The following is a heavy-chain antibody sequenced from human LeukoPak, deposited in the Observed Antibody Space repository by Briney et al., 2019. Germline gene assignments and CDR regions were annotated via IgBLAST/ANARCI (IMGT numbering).Heavy chain of an antibody. J-gene: IGHJ4*02. CDR1: GGTFSSYA. Sequence: SVKVSCKASGGTFSSYAISWVRQAPGQGLEWMGGIIPIFGTANYAQKFQGRVTITADKSTSTAYMELSSLRAEDTALYYCARGKGSGSSYHFDYWGQGTLVTVSS. V-gene: IGHV1-69*06. CDR3: ARGKGSGSSYHFDY. CDR2: IIPIFGTA. D-gene: IGHD1-26*01.